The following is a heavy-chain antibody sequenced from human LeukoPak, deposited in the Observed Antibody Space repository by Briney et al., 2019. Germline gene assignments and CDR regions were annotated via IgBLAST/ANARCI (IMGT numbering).Heavy chain of an antibody. J-gene: IGHJ6*03. Sequence: SETLSLTCTVSGDSITSDTYYWGWIRQPPGKELEWIGTIYYSGTTFYDPSLKSRVTISVDTSKNQFSLRLNSVTAADTAVYYCARTTEGGYTYDYFYYYYMDVWGKGTTVTISS. D-gene: IGHD5-18*01. CDR3: ARTTEGGYTYDYFYYYYMDV. CDR2: IYYSGTT. CDR1: GDSITSDTYY. V-gene: IGHV4-39*01.